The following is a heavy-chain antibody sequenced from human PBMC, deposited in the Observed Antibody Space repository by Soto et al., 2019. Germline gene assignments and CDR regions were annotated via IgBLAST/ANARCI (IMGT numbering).Heavy chain of an antibody. J-gene: IGHJ4*02. CDR1: GVSLTSGTYY. CDR2: IFYSGST. Sequence: PSETLSLTCSVSGVSLTSGTYYWSWIRQHPGKGLEWIGYIFYSGSTDYNPSLKSRVNISIDTSKNQFSLKLSSVTAADTAVYYCASTEDFFDYWRKGTMVPVP. CDR3: ASTEDFFDY. V-gene: IGHV4-31*03.